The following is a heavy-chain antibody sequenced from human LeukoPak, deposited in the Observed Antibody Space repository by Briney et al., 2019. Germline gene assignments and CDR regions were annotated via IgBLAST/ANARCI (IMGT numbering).Heavy chain of an antibody. D-gene: IGHD2-21*02. V-gene: IGHV4-39*07. CDR2: IYYSGST. CDR3: ARGDDYFDY. J-gene: IGHJ4*02. Sequence: PSETLSLTCSVSGGSITTSHYYWGWIRQPPGKGLEWIGSIYYSGSTYYNPSLKSRVTISVDTSKNQISLKLSSVTAADTAVYYCARGDDYFDYWGQGTLVTVSS. CDR1: GGSITTSHYY.